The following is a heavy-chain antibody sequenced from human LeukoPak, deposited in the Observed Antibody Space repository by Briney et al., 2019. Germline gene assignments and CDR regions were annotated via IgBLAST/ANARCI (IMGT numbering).Heavy chain of an antibody. J-gene: IGHJ5*02. CDR2: IKQDGSEK. D-gene: IGHD3-9*01. V-gene: IGHV3-7*03. CDR3: ARDLPNYDILTGYRWFDP. CDR1: GFTYSSYW. Sequence: PGGSLRLSCSASGFTYSSYWMSWVRPAPGKGLEWVANIKQDGSEKYYVDSVKGRFTISRDNAKNSLYLQMNSLRAEDTAVYYCARDLPNYDILTGYRWFDPWGQGTLVTVSS.